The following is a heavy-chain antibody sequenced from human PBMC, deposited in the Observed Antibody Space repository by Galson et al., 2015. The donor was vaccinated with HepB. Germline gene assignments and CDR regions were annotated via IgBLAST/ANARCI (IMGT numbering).Heavy chain of an antibody. V-gene: IGHV3-33*01. CDR2: MWYDGSNI. D-gene: IGHD3-10*01. CDR1: GLNFHAYG. Sequence: SLRLSCAASGLNFHAYGMHWVRQAPGKGLDWVSVMWYDGSNIHYGDSVRGRFTMSKDNSKSTLYLQMNSLRVEDTAVYYCVTERSGDAFDFWGQGTMVTVSS. CDR3: VTERSGDAFDF. J-gene: IGHJ3*01.